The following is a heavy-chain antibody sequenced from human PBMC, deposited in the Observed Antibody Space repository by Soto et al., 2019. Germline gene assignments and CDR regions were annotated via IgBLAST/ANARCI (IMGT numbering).Heavy chain of an antibody. CDR2: INHSGST. Sequence: QVQLQQWGAGLLKPSETLSLTCAVYGGSFSGYYWSWIRQPPGKGPEWIGEINHSGSTNYNPSLKSRVTISVDTSKNQFSLKLSSVTAADTAVYYCARGVAVAGTFDYWGQGTLVTVSS. CDR1: GGSFSGYY. V-gene: IGHV4-34*01. J-gene: IGHJ4*02. CDR3: ARGVAVAGTFDY. D-gene: IGHD6-19*01.